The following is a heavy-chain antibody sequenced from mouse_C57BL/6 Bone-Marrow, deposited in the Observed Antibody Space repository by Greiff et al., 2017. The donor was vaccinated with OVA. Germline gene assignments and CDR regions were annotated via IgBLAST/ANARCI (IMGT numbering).Heavy chain of an antibody. Sequence: VQLQQSGPELVKPGASVKIPCKASGYTFPDYNMDWVKQSHGKSLEWIGDINPNNGGTIYNQKFKGKATLTVDKSSSTAYMELRSLTSEDTAVYYWARSTTVAYAMDYWGQGTSVTVSS. CDR1: GYTFPDYN. CDR3: ARSTTVAYAMDY. V-gene: IGHV1-18*01. CDR2: INPNNGGT. D-gene: IGHD1-1*01. J-gene: IGHJ4*01.